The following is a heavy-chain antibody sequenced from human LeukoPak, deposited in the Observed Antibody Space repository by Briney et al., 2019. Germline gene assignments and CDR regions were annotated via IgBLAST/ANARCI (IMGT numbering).Heavy chain of an antibody. CDR1: GFTASSYE. J-gene: IGHJ4*02. Sequence: GGSLRLSCSASGFTASSYEMNWVRQAPGEGLEWVSYISSSGRTIYYADSVKGRFTISRDNAKNSLYLQMNSLRAEDTAVYYCARWSGDYGGNYHTFDWWGQGTLVTVSS. D-gene: IGHD4-23*01. CDR3: ARWSGDYGGNYHTFDW. V-gene: IGHV3-48*03. CDR2: ISSSGRTI.